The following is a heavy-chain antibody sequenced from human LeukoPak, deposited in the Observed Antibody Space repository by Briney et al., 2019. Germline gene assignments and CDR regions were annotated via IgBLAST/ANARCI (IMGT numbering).Heavy chain of an antibody. CDR3: TRDPLRYLRVGRYDY. D-gene: IGHD3-9*01. J-gene: IGHJ4*02. Sequence: GGSLRLSCAASGFTFSTSAMNWVRQVPGKGLEWVSSIDYDSSHIYYAASVRGRFTISRDNARDSVYLQMDSLRVEDTAVYYCTRDPLRYLRVGRYDYWGQGTLVAVSS. CDR1: GFTFSTSA. V-gene: IGHV3-21*01. CDR2: IDYDSSHI.